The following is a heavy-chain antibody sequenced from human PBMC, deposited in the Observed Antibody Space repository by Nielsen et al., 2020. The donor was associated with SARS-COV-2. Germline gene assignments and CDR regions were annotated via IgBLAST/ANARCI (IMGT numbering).Heavy chain of an antibody. Sequence: SETLSLTCTVSGGSISSYYWSWLRQPPGKGLEWIGYIYYSGSTNYNPSLKSRVTISVDTSKNQFSLKLSSVTAADTAVYYCARDARGYSYGFYSYYYYGMDVWGQWTTVTVSS. V-gene: IGHV4-59*01. CDR1: GGSISSYY. CDR2: IYYSGST. J-gene: IGHJ6*02. CDR3: ARDARGYSYGFYSYYYYGMDV. D-gene: IGHD5-18*01.